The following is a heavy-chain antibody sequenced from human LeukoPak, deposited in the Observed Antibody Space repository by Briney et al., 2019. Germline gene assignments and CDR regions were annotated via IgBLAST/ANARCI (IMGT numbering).Heavy chain of an antibody. Sequence: SQTLSLTCTVSGGSISSGDYYWSWLRQPPGTGLEWIGYIYYSGSTYYNPSLKSRVTISVDTSKNQFSLKLSSVTAADTAVYYCASDYYDSSGYAFDYWGQGTLVTVSS. V-gene: IGHV4-30-4*01. CDR2: IYYSGST. D-gene: IGHD3-22*01. CDR1: GGSISSGDYY. J-gene: IGHJ4*02. CDR3: ASDYYDSSGYAFDY.